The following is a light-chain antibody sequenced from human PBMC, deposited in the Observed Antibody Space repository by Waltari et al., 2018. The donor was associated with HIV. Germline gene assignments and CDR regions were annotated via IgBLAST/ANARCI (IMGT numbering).Light chain of an antibody. CDR2: DVS. V-gene: IGLV2-11*01. CDR3: CSYAGSYPVV. Sequence: QSALTQPRSVSGSPGQSVTISCTGTSSDVGGYNYVSWYQQNPGKAPKFIIYDVSKRPSGVPDRFSGSKFGNTASLTISGLQAEDEADYYCCSYAGSYPVVFGGGTKLTVL. J-gene: IGLJ3*02. CDR1: SSDVGGYNY.